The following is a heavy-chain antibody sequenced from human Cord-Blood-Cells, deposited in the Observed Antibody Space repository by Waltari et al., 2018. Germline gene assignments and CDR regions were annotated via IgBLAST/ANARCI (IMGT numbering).Heavy chain of an antibody. CDR1: RGCLCGYY. J-gene: IGHJ4*02. D-gene: IGHD1-26*01. CDR2: INHSGST. CDR3: ARSAGDVGFFDY. Sequence: QLQLQQWGQQLLKRSETLSHTCPGYRGCLCGYYWTWIRQPPGKWPGWIGEINHSGSTNYNPSLKSRVTISVDTSKNQFSRKLSSVTAADTAVYYCARSAGDVGFFDYWGQGTLVTVSS. V-gene: IGHV4-34*01.